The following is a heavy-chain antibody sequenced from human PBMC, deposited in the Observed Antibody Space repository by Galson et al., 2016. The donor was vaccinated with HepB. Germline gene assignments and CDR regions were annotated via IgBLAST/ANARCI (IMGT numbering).Heavy chain of an antibody. CDR3: IAVISTGYFDL. CDR2: IRTKPNTYAT. J-gene: IGHJ2*01. D-gene: IGHD2-2*01. Sequence: SLRLSCAASGFIFSDSAMHWVRQASGKGLEWVGRIRTKPNTYATVYAASVKGRFIISRDDLKNTTYLQMNSLETEDTAVYYCIAVISTGYFDLWGRGTLVTVSS. V-gene: IGHV3-73*01. CDR1: GFIFSDSA.